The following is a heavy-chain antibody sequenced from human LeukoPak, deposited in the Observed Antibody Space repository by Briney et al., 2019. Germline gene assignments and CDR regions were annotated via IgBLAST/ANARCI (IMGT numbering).Heavy chain of an antibody. Sequence: SETLSLTCTVSGDPVNSGTYYHWSWIRQPPGKGLEWIGTTFYNGSPKYNPSLKSRVTISVDTSKNQFSLKLTSVTAADTAVYYCARVGNFEGYYWGQGTLVTVSS. V-gene: IGHV4-61*01. CDR1: GDPVNSGTYY. CDR2: TFYNGSP. CDR3: ARVGNFEGYY. D-gene: IGHD7-27*01. J-gene: IGHJ4*02.